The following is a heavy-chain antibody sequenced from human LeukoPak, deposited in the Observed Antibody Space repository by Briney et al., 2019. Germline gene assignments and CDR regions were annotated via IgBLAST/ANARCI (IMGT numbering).Heavy chain of an antibody. Sequence: SETLSLTCAVYGGSFSGYYWSWIRQPPGKGLEWIGEINHSGSTNYNPSLKSRVTISVDTSKNQFSLKLSSVTAADTGIYYCTRGLASGVDPWGQGILVTVSS. J-gene: IGHJ5*02. V-gene: IGHV4-34*01. CDR1: GGSFSGYY. CDR2: INHSGST. CDR3: TRGLASGVDP.